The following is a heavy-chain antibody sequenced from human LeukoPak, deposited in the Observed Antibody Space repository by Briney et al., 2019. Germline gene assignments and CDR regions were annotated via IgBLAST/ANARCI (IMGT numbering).Heavy chain of an antibody. Sequence: QPGGSLRLSCVASGFTFSSYGIHWVRQAPGKGLEWVAYIRNDGSDKYFADSVKGRFSISRDSPKNTLYLQMNSLRGEDTAVYYCAKDRPIKGGFDPWGQGTPVTVS. V-gene: IGHV3-30*02. CDR2: IRNDGSDK. CDR3: AKDRPIKGGFDP. CDR1: GFTFSSYG. D-gene: IGHD3-16*01. J-gene: IGHJ5*02.